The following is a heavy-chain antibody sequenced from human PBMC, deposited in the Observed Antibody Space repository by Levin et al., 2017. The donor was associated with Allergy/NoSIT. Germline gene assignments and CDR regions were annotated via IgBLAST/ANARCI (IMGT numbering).Heavy chain of an antibody. Sequence: SETLSLTCTVSCGSISDDSSYLALVRPPPGKGLEWIGSIYYDGSAYYNPSLKTRLTISVDTSKNQFSLRVNSVTAADTAVYYCAGEPNSPYYYHYGLDVWGQGTSVTVSS. V-gene: IGHV4-39*07. D-gene: IGHD2/OR15-2a*01. J-gene: IGHJ6*02. CDR2: IYYDGSA. CDR3: AGEPNSPYYYHYGLDV. CDR1: CGSISDDSSY.